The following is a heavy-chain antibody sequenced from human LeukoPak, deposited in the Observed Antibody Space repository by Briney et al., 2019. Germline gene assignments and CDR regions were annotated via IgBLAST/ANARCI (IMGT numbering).Heavy chain of an antibody. V-gene: IGHV3-48*03. CDR2: ISSSGSTI. CDR3: ARGRGGYYYYGMDV. CDR1: GFTFSSYE. J-gene: IGHJ6*02. Sequence: PGGSLRLSCAASGFTFSSYEMNRVRQAPGKGLEWVSYISSSGSTIYYADSVKGRFTISRDNAKNSLYLQMNSLRAEDTAVYYCARGRGGYYYYGMDVWGQGTTVTVSS. D-gene: IGHD2-15*01.